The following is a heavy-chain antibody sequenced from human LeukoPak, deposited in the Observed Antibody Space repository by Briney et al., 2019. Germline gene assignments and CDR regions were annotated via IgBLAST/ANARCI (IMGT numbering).Heavy chain of an antibody. CDR2: INTNTGNP. Sequence: ASVKVSCKASGYTFTSYAMNWVRQAPGQGLEWMGWINTNTGNPTYAQGFTGRFVFSLDTSVSTAYLQISSLKAEDTAVYYCARDPEGYCTNGVCFFVYWGQGTLVTVSS. CDR1: GYTFTSYA. CDR3: ARDPEGYCTNGVCFFVY. J-gene: IGHJ4*02. V-gene: IGHV7-4-1*02. D-gene: IGHD2-8*01.